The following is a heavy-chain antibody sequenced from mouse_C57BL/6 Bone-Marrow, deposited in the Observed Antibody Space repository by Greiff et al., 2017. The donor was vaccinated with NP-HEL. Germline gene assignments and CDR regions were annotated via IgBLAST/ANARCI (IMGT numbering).Heavy chain of an antibody. CDR1: GYTFTDYE. V-gene: IGHV1-15*01. Sequence: QVQLQQSGAELVRPGASVTLSCKASGYTFTDYEMHWVKQTPVHGLEWIGAIDPETGGTAYNQKFKGQAILTADKSSSTAYMELRSLTSEDSAVYYCTRGGDYWYFDVWGTGTTVTVSS. CDR2: IDPETGGT. CDR3: TRGGDYWYFDV. J-gene: IGHJ1*03.